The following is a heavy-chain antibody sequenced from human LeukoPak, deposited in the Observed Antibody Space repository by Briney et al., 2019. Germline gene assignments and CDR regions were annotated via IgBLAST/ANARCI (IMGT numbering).Heavy chain of an antibody. CDR1: GGSISSYY. D-gene: IGHD2-21*02. J-gene: IGHJ4*02. CDR2: IYTSGTT. V-gene: IGHV4-4*07. CDR3: ARGPYCAGDCYFDY. Sequence: SETLSLTCTVSGGSISSYYWSWIRQPAGKGLEWIGRIYTSGTTNYNPSLKSRVTMSVDTSKSQFSLKLTSVTAADTAVYYCARGPYCAGDCYFDYWGQGTLVTVSS.